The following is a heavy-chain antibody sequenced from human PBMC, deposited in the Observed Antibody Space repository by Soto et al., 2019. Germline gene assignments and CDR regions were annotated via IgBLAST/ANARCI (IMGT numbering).Heavy chain of an antibody. J-gene: IGHJ6*03. V-gene: IGHV3-48*01. D-gene: IGHD7-27*01. Sequence: EVQLVESGGGLVQPGGSVRLSCATSGFILSDFAMNWVRQAPGKGLEWVSYISSSSSVIDYADSVKGRFTVSRDNARNSRYLPMNSLRAEDTAVYYCARVRSGGSNWYYYMEVGGKGTTVTVSS. CDR3: ARVRSGGSNWYYYMEV. CDR1: GFILSDFA. CDR2: ISSSSSVI.